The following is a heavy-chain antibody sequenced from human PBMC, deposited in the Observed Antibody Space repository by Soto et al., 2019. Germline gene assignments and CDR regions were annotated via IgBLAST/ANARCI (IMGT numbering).Heavy chain of an antibody. J-gene: IGHJ4*02. D-gene: IGHD6-19*01. CDR3: ARERLNTGWYGFDY. CDR2: VSNRNGVT. Sequence: ASVQVSCKSSGYTFGNFDFSWVRQAPGQGLEWMGWVSNRNGVTNYAENLRDRVTISTETSTNTVYMELRSLRSDDTAVYFCARERLNTGWYGFDYWGQGPQVTVSS. CDR1: GYTFGNFD. V-gene: IGHV1-18*04.